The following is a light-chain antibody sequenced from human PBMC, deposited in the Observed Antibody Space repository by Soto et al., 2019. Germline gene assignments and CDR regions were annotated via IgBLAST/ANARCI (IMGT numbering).Light chain of an antibody. CDR3: MQALQTPYT. J-gene: IGKJ2*01. V-gene: IGKV2-28*01. CDR1: QRLLHSNGNTF. Sequence: VMTQSPPSLTVTPGEPASISCRSSQRLLHSNGNTFLDWYVQKPGQSPQLLIYLGSNRASGVPDRVSGSEAGTDFTLKISRVEAEDVGVYYCMQALQTPYTFGQGTNLEIK. CDR2: LGS.